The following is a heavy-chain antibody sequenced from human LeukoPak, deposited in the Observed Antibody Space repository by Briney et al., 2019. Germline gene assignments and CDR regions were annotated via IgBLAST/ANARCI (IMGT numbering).Heavy chain of an antibody. V-gene: IGHV4-59*01. CDR2: IYYSGST. D-gene: IGHD3-10*01. J-gene: IGHJ4*02. CDR3: ARDRERYYGSGSFDY. CDR1: GGSISSYY. Sequence: SETLSLTCTVSGGSISSYYWSWIRQPPGKGLEWIGYIYYSGSTNYNPSLKSRVTISVDTSKNQFSLKLSSVTAADTAVYYCARDRERYYGSGSFDYRGQGTLVTVSS.